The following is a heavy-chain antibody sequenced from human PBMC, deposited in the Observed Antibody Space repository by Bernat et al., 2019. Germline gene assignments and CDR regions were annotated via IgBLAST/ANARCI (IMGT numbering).Heavy chain of an antibody. CDR1: GFTFSNAW. Sequence: EAQLVESGGGLVKPGGSLRLSCAASGFTFSNAWMNGVRQAPGKGLEWVGRIKSKTDGGTTDYAAPVKGRFTISRDDSKNTLYLQMMSMKTADTAVYYCTAQAVYSGYGSVHWGQGTLVTVSS. D-gene: IGHD5-12*01. CDR2: IKSKTDGGTT. CDR3: TAQAVYSGYGSVH. V-gene: IGHV3-15*07. J-gene: IGHJ4*02.